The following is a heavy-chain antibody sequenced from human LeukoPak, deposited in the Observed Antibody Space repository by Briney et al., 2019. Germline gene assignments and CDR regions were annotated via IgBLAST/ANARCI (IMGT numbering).Heavy chain of an antibody. CDR2: ISYDGSQT. CDR1: GFNLNSYS. Sequence: GGSLRLSCAASGFNLNSYSMHWVRQSPGKGLEWVAVISYDGSQTYYADSVKGRFSISRDNSKNTLFPQMNSLRSEDTALYYCARDPEDYYYYMDVWGNGTPVTVSS. J-gene: IGHJ6*03. CDR3: ARDPEDYYYYMDV. V-gene: IGHV3-30*04.